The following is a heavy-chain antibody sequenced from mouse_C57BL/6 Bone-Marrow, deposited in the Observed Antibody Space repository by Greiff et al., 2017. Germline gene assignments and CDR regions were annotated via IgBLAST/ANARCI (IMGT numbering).Heavy chain of an antibody. J-gene: IGHJ2*01. CDR2: ISGGGGNT. D-gene: IGHD3-2*02. V-gene: IGHV5-9*01. CDR3: ARQRTAQATLDY. CDR1: GFTFSSYT. Sequence: EVMLVESGGGLVKPGGSLKLSCAASGFTFSSYTMSWVRQTPEKRLEWVATISGGGGNTYYPDSVKGRFTISRDNAKNTLYLQMSRLRSEDTALYYCARQRTAQATLDYWGQGTTLTVSS.